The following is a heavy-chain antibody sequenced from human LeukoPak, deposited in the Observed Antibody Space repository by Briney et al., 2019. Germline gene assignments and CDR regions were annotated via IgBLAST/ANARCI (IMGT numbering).Heavy chain of an antibody. Sequence: AGGSLRLSCAASGFTVSSNFMSWVRQAPGKGLEWVSLIYDGGTTYYADSVKGRFTISRDNAKNSLYLQMNSLRDEDTAVYYCVRDLNSSGAYWGQGTLVTVSS. J-gene: IGHJ4*02. CDR1: GFTVSSNF. CDR3: VRDLNSSGAY. V-gene: IGHV3-53*01. CDR2: IYDGGTT. D-gene: IGHD6-19*01.